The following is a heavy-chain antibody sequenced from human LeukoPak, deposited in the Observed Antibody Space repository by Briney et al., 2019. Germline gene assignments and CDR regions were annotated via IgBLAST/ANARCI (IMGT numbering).Heavy chain of an antibody. D-gene: IGHD3-10*01. Sequence: GGSLRLSCAASGLTFSSYGMSWVRQAPGRGLEWVSAISTTGGTTYYADSVKGRFTISRDNSKNTLYLQMDSLRAEDTAVYYCASQARWGQFGYWGQGTLVTVSS. CDR2: ISTTGGTT. V-gene: IGHV3-23*01. J-gene: IGHJ4*02. CDR3: ASQARWGQFGY. CDR1: GLTFSSYG.